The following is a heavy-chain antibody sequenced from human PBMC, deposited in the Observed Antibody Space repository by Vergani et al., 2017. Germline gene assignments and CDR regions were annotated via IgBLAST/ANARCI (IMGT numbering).Heavy chain of an antibody. Sequence: QVQLVESGGGVVQPGGSLRLSCVASGFSVSNSGMHWVRQTPGKGLEWVAFIQYDGSDIFYADFVEGRFTISRDNAKNTLYLEMNSLRGDDTAIYYCVRARCSGPCFMSNWFDSWGQGTLGTGSS. CDR1: GFSVSNSG. D-gene: IGHD5-12*01. J-gene: IGHJ5*01. CDR2: IQYDGSDI. V-gene: IGHV3-30*02. CDR3: VRARCSGPCFMSNWFDS.